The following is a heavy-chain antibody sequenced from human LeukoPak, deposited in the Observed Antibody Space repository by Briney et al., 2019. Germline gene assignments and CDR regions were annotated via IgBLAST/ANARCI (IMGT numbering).Heavy chain of an antibody. CDR1: GYTFTSYD. J-gene: IGHJ3*02. CDR2: MNPNSGNT. CDR3: ARGHYGNYFDWSPITNAFDI. Sequence: ASVKVSCKASGYTFTSYDINWVRQATGQGLEWMGWMNPNSGNTGYAQKFQGRVTMTRNTSISTAYMELSSLRSEDTAVYYCARGHYGNYFDWSPITNAFDIWGQGTMVTVSS. D-gene: IGHD3-9*01. V-gene: IGHV1-8*01.